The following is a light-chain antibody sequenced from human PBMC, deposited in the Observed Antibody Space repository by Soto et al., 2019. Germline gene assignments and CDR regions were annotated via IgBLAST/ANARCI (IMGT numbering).Light chain of an antibody. CDR1: QSVSSSY. CDR3: QQHGSSPRT. Sequence: EIVLTQSPGTLSLSPGERATLSCRASQSVSSSYLAWYQQKPGQAPRLLIYGASSRATGIPGRFSGSGSGTDFTLTISRLEPEDFAVYYCQQHGSSPRTFGQGTKVDIK. CDR2: GAS. V-gene: IGKV3-20*01. J-gene: IGKJ1*01.